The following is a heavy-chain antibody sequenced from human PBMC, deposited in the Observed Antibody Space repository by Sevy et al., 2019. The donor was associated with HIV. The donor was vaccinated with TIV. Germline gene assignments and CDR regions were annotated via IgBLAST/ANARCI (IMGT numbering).Heavy chain of an antibody. CDR1: GDSVSSNSAA. J-gene: IGHJ3*02. V-gene: IGHV6-1*01. CDR3: ARDLRTTHPNAFDI. Sequence: SETLSLTCAISGDSVSSNSAAWNWIRQSPSRGLEWLGRTYYRSKWYNDYAVSVKSRITINPDTSKNQFSLQLNSVTPEDTAVYYCARDLRTTHPNAFDIWGQGTMVTVSS. D-gene: IGHD1-1*01. CDR2: TYYRSKWYN.